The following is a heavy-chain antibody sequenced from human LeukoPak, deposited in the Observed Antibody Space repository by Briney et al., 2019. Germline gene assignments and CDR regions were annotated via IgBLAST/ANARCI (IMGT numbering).Heavy chain of an antibody. CDR1: GFTFDDYA. CDR2: ISWNSGSI. D-gene: IGHD6-19*01. CDR3: AEDISVAVAGRGDYYGMDV. V-gene: IGHV3-9*01. J-gene: IGHJ6*02. Sequence: GGSLRLSCAASGFTFDDYAMHWVRQAPGKGLEWVSGISWNSGSIGYADSVKGRFTISRDNAKNSLYLQMNSLRAEDTALYYCAEDISVAVAGRGDYYGMDVWGQGTTVTVSS.